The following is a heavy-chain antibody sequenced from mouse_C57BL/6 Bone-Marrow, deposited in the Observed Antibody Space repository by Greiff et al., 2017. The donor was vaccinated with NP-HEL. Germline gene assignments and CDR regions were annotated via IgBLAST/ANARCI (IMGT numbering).Heavy chain of an antibody. V-gene: IGHV1-54*01. CDR2: INPGSGGT. CDR1: GYAFTNYL. J-gene: IGHJ2*01. CDR3: ARKGYSNFYYFDY. Sequence: LEESGAELVRPGTSVKVSCKASGYAFTNYLIEWVKQRPGQGLEWIGVINPGSGGTNYNEKFKGKATLTADKSSSTAYMQLSSLTSDDSAVYFCARKGYSNFYYFDYWGQGTTLTVSS. D-gene: IGHD2-5*01.